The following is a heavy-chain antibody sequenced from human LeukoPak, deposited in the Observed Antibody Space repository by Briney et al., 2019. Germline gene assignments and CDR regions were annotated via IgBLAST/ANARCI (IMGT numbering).Heavy chain of an antibody. CDR3: AKDDGTYRNFNF. CDR2: ISYDGSNK. D-gene: IGHD1-26*01. J-gene: IGHJ3*01. Sequence: GGSLRLSCAASGFTFSSYAMHWVRQAPGEGLEGVAVISYDGSNKYYADSVKGRFTISRDNSKNTPYLQMNSLRAEDTAAYYCAKDDGTYRNFNFWGHGTMVTVSS. CDR1: GFTFSSYA. V-gene: IGHV3-30-3*01.